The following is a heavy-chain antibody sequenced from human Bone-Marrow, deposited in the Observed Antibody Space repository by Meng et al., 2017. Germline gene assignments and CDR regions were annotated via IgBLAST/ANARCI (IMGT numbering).Heavy chain of an antibody. CDR1: GFTFSSYG. CDR3: ASGLEQPFDY. V-gene: IGHV3-33*01. Sequence: GESLKISCAASGFTFSSYGMHWVRQAPGKGLEGVAVIWYDGSNKYYADSVKGRFTIYRDNSKNTLYLQMNSLRAEDTAVYYCASGLEQPFDYWGQGTLVTVSS. CDR2: IWYDGSNK. D-gene: IGHD1/OR15-1a*01. J-gene: IGHJ4*02.